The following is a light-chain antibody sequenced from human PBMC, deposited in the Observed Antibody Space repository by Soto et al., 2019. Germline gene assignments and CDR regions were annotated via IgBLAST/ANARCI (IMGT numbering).Light chain of an antibody. CDR3: QQFGTSPLYT. Sequence: ESVLTQSQGTLSLSPGERVTLSCRASQTFGRTYLAWYQQKPGQSPRLLIYDASSRATGIPDRFSGSGSGTDFTLTISRLEPEDFAVYYCQQFGTSPLYTFGQGTKLEIK. V-gene: IGKV3-20*01. CDR2: DAS. J-gene: IGKJ2*01. CDR1: QTFGRTY.